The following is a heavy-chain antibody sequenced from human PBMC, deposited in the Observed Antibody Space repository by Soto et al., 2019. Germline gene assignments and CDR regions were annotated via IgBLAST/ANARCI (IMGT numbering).Heavy chain of an antibody. CDR2: INHSGST. J-gene: IGHJ5*02. V-gene: IGHV4-34*01. D-gene: IGHD3-3*01. Sequence: SETLSLTCAVYGGSFSGYYWSWIRQPPGKGLEWIGEINHSGSTNYNPSLKSRVTISVDTSKNQFSLKLSSVTAADTAVYYCARGQYDFWSGYSKWFDPWGQGTLVTVSS. CDR3: ARGQYDFWSGYSKWFDP. CDR1: GGSFSGYY.